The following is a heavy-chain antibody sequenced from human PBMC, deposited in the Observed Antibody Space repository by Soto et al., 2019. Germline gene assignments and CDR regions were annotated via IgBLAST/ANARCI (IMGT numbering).Heavy chain of an antibody. CDR3: ARDSMVTYYYYGMDV. Sequence: EGSLRLSCAASGFTFSSYSMNWGRQAPGKGMEWVSSISSSSSYIYYAASVKGRLNISRDNAKNSLYLQMNSLRAEDTAVYYCARDSMVTYYYYGMDVWGQGTTVTVSS. D-gene: IGHD5-18*01. J-gene: IGHJ6*02. CDR2: ISSSSSYI. V-gene: IGHV3-21*01. CDR1: GFTFSSYS.